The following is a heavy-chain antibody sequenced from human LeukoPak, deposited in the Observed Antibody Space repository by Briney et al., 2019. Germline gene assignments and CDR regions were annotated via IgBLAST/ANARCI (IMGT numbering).Heavy chain of an antibody. D-gene: IGHD1-26*01. CDR3: AKEVGTFTLDY. J-gene: IGHJ4*02. Sequence: GGSLRLPCAASGFSFSTYGMHWVRQAPGKGLEWVTVISYDGSDKYYADSVKGRFTISRDNSRNTLYLQMNSLRVEDTAVYYCAKEVGTFTLDYWGQGTLVTVSS. CDR2: ISYDGSDK. V-gene: IGHV3-30*18. CDR1: GFSFSTYG.